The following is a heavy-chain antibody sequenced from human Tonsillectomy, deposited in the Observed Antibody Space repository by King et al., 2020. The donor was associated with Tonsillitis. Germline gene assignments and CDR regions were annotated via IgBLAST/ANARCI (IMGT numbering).Heavy chain of an antibody. Sequence: VQLVESGGGVGQPGRSLRLSCAASGVTFSSYAMHLVRQAPGKGGEGGAVISYDGSNKYYADSVKGRLTISRDNSKKTLYLQMNSLSAEDTAVYYCARDRQWRDAFDIWGQGTMVTVSS. CDR3: ARDRQWRDAFDI. CDR1: GVTFSSYA. J-gene: IGHJ3*02. D-gene: IGHD6-19*01. V-gene: IGHV3-30*14. CDR2: ISYDGSNK.